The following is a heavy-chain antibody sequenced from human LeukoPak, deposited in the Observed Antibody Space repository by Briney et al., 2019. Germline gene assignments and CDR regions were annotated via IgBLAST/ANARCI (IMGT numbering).Heavy chain of an antibody. V-gene: IGHV4-30-4*08. Sequence: SQTLSLTCTVSGGSISSGDYYWSWIRQPPGKGLEWIGYIYYSGSTYYNSSLKSRVTISVDASKNRFSLKLSSVTAADTAVYYCATHSSGYDSGNDAFDIWGQGTMVTVSS. CDR1: GGSISSGDYY. D-gene: IGHD3-22*01. CDR3: ATHSSGYDSGNDAFDI. J-gene: IGHJ3*02. CDR2: IYYSGST.